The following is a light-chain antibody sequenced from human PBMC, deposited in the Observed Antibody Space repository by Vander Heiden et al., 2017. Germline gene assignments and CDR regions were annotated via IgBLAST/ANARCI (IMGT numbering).Light chain of an antibody. CDR1: QSVLYSSNNKNY. CDR2: WAS. V-gene: IGKV4-1*01. CDR3: QQDDSTPFT. J-gene: IGKJ3*01. Sequence: DIVMTQSPDSLAVSLGERATINCKSSQSVLYSSNNKNYLAWYQQKPGQPPKLLIYWASTRESGVPDRFRGSGSGTDFTLTISSLQAEDVAVYYCQQDDSTPFTFGPGTKVDIK.